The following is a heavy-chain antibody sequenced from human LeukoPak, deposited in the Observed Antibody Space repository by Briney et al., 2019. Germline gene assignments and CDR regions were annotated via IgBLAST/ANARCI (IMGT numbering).Heavy chain of an antibody. CDR2: IYYSGST. V-gene: IGHV4-61*01. D-gene: IGHD2-15*01. CDR3: ATTPPRGGFDY. CDR1: GGSISSGSYY. Sequence: PSQTLSLTCTVSGGSISSGSYYWSWIRQSPGKGLEWIAYIYYSGSTKYNPSLKSRVTISVDTSKTQFSLKLNSVTAADTAVYYCATTPPRGGFDYWGQGTLVSVSS. J-gene: IGHJ4*02.